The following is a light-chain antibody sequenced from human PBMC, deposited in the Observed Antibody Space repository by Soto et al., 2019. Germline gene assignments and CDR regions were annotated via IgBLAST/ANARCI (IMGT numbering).Light chain of an antibody. CDR2: DAS. CDR1: QSISSY. CDR3: QQSYRTPA. J-gene: IGKJ1*01. Sequence: DIQMTQSPSSLSASVGDRVTITCRASQSISSYLNWYQQKPGKAPKLLIYDASSLQSEVPSRFSGSGSGTDFTLTISSLQPEDFATYYCQQSYRTPAFGQGTKVEIK. V-gene: IGKV1-39*01.